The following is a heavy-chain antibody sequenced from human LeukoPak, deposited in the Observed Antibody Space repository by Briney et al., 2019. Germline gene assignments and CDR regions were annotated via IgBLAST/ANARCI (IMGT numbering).Heavy chain of an antibody. CDR3: ARGYSSGWYGGLRY. Sequence: SETLSLTCTVSGGSISSYYWSWIRQPPGKGLEWLGYIYYSGSTNYNPSLKSRVTISVDTSKNQFSLKLSSVTAADTAVYYCARGYSSGWYGGLRYWGQGTLVTVSS. V-gene: IGHV4-59*01. CDR2: IYYSGST. CDR1: GGSISSYY. D-gene: IGHD6-19*01. J-gene: IGHJ4*02.